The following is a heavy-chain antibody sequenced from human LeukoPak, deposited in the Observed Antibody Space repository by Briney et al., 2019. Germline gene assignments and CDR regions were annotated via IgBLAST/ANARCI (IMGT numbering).Heavy chain of an antibody. Sequence: SETLSLTCTVSGGSVSSGDYYWSWIRQPPGKGLEWIGYIYYGGSPNNNPSLKSPVTISVDTPKNRFSLKLSSVSAADTAMYYCAKGNSYSHYLDYWGQGTLVTVSS. J-gene: IGHJ4*02. D-gene: IGHD2-21*01. V-gene: IGHV4-61*08. CDR2: IYYGGSP. CDR3: AKGNSYSHYLDY. CDR1: GGSVSSGDYY.